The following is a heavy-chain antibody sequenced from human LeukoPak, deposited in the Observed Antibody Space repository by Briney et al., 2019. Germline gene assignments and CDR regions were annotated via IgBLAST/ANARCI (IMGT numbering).Heavy chain of an antibody. D-gene: IGHD3-9*01. J-gene: IGHJ4*02. CDR3: ARGEGSYDILTGYPFFDY. V-gene: IGHV1-18*01. CDR2: ISAYDGNT. CDR1: GYMFTTYG. Sequence: ASVKVSCKASGYMFTTYGITWVRQAPGQGPEWMGWISAYDGNTKSAQKLQGRVTMTTDTSTSTAYMELRSLRSDDTAVYYCARGEGSYDILTGYPFFDYWGQGTLVTVSS.